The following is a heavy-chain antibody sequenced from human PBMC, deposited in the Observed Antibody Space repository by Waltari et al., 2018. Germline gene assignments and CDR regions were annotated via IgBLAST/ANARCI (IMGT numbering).Heavy chain of an antibody. V-gene: IGHV3-30*02. J-gene: IGHJ4*02. CDR2: IRYDGSNK. CDR3: AKRGGSSDYFDY. Sequence: QVQLVESGGGVVQPGGSLRLSCAASGFTFSSYGMHWVRQAPGKGLEWVAFIRYDGSNKYYADSVKGRFTISRDNSKNTLYLQMNSLRAEDTAVYYCAKRGGSSDYFDYWGQGTLVTVSS. D-gene: IGHD1-26*01. CDR1: GFTFSSYG.